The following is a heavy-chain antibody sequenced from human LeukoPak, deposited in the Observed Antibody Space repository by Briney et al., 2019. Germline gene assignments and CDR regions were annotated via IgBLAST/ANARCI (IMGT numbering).Heavy chain of an antibody. V-gene: IGHV4-39*01. J-gene: IGHJ5*02. D-gene: IGHD6-13*01. CDR1: GGSISSSSYY. CDR2: IYYSGST. CDR3: ARRVAAAGTPWFDP. Sequence: SETLSLTCTVSGGSISSSSYYWGWIRQPPGKGLEWIGSIYYSGSTYYNPSLKSRVTISVDTSKNQFSLKLSSVTAVDTAVYYCARRVAAAGTPWFDPWGQGTLVTVSS.